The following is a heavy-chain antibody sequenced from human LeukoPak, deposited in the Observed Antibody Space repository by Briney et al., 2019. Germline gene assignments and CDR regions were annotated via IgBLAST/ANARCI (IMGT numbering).Heavy chain of an antibody. CDR3: ARNYGLVYYYYGMDV. D-gene: IGHD4-17*01. J-gene: IGHJ6*02. Sequence: SETLSLTCTVPGGSISSYYWSWIRQPPGKGLEWIGYIYYSGSTNYNPSLKSRVTISVDTSKNQFSLKLSSVTAADTAVYYCARNYGLVYYYYGMDVWGQGTTVTVSS. CDR1: GGSISSYY. V-gene: IGHV4-59*01. CDR2: IYYSGST.